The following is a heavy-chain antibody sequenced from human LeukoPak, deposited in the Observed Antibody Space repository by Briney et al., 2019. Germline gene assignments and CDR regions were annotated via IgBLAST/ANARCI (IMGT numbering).Heavy chain of an antibody. CDR1: GGSISSGDYY. CDR2: IYYSGST. D-gene: IGHD2-21*02. Sequence: PSETLSLTCTVSGGSISSGDYYWRWIRQPPGKGLEWIGYIYYSGSTYYNPSLKSRVTISVDTSKNQFSLKLRSVTAADTAVYYCASLVVVVVTASEIDYWGQGTLVTVSS. J-gene: IGHJ4*02. CDR3: ASLVVVVVTASEIDY. V-gene: IGHV4-30-4*01.